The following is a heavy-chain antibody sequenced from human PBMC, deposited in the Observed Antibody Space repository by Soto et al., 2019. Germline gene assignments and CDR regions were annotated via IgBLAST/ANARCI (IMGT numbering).Heavy chain of an antibody. V-gene: IGHV4-34*01. CDR3: ARVKSGSYSGYSSYYGMDV. D-gene: IGHD1-26*01. CDR2: INHSGST. Sequence: PSETLSLTCAVYGGSFSGYYWSWIRQPPGKGLEWIGEINHSGSTNYNPSLKSRVTISVDTSKNQFSLKLSSVTAADTAVYYCARVKSGSYSGYSSYYGMDVWGQGTTVT. CDR1: GGSFSGYY. J-gene: IGHJ6*02.